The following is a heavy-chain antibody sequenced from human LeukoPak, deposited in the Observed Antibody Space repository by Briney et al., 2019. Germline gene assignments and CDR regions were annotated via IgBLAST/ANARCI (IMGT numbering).Heavy chain of an antibody. CDR3: ARLAARHPSDY. D-gene: IGHD6-6*01. CDR1: GYSISSGYY. V-gene: IGHV4-38-2*01. CDR2: IYHSGST. J-gene: IGHJ4*02. Sequence: PSETLSLTCAVSGYSISSGYYWGWIRQPPGKGLEWIGSIYHSGSTYYNPSLKSRVTISVDTSKNRFSLKLSSVTAADTAVYYCARLAARHPSDYWGQGTLVTVSS.